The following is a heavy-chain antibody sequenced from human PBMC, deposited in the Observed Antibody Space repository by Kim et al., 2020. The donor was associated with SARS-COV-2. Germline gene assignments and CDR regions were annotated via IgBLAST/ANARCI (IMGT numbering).Heavy chain of an antibody. V-gene: IGHV3-15*01. CDR1: GFTFSNAW. J-gene: IGHJ4*02. D-gene: IGHD6-19*01. CDR2: IKSKTDGGTT. CDR3: TTDRSIAVAGKIDY. Sequence: GGSLRLSCAASGFTFSNAWMSWVRQAPGKGLEWVGRIKSKTDGGTTDYAAPVKGRFTISRDDSKNTLYLQMNSLKTEDTAVYYCTTDRSIAVAGKIDYWGQGTLVTVSS.